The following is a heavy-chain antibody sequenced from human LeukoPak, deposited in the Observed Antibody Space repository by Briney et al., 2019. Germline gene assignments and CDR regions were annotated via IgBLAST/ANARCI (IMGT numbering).Heavy chain of an antibody. Sequence: RPGGSLRLSCAASGFTFSAYWMSWVRQAPGKGLEWVSYISSSGSTIYYADSVKGRFTISRDNAKNSLYLQMNSLRAEDTAVYYCARDPSDWLFGYYYGMDVWGKGTTVTVSS. V-gene: IGHV3-48*04. D-gene: IGHD3/OR15-3a*01. CDR3: ARDPSDWLFGYYYGMDV. CDR2: ISSSGSTI. J-gene: IGHJ6*04. CDR1: GFTFSAYW.